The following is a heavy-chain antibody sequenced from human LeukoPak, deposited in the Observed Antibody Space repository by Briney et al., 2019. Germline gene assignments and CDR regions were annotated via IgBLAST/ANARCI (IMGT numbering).Heavy chain of an antibody. CDR1: GFTFSSYS. D-gene: IGHD3-10*01. J-gene: IGHJ6*02. CDR3: AKGTTAPDALLWFGEAKYGMDV. CDR2: ITSGSSTI. V-gene: IGHV3-48*04. Sequence: GGSLRLSCAASGFTFSSYSMNWVRQAPGKGLEWVSYITSGSSTIYYPDSVKGRFTISRDNAKNTLYLQMNSLRAEDTAVYYCAKGTTAPDALLWFGEAKYGMDVWGQGTTVTVSS.